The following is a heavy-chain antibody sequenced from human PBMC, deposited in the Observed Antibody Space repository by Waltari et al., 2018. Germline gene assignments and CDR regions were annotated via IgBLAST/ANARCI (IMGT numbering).Heavy chain of an antibody. D-gene: IGHD6-19*01. CDR2: INPNSGGT. CDR1: GYTFTGYY. CDR3: ARERIAVAGRYYYYGMDV. J-gene: IGHJ6*02. V-gene: IGHV1-2*02. Sequence: QVQLVQSGAEVKKPGASVKVSCKASGYTFTGYYLHLVRQAPGQGLEWMGWINPNSGGTNYAQKFQGRVTMTRDTSISTAYMELSRLRSDDTAVYYCARERIAVAGRYYYYGMDVWGQGTTVTVSS.